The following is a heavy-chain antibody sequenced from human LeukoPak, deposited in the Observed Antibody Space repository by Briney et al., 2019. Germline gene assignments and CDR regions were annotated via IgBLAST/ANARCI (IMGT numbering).Heavy chain of an antibody. Sequence: ASVKVSCKASGGTFSSYTISWVRQAPGQGLEWMGRIIPILGIANYAQTFQGRVTITAAKSTSTAYMELSSLRSEDTAVYYCASLPLGIAAAGTDYWGQGTLVTVSS. V-gene: IGHV1-69*02. D-gene: IGHD6-13*01. J-gene: IGHJ4*02. CDR3: ASLPLGIAAAGTDY. CDR2: IIPILGIA. CDR1: GGTFSSYT.